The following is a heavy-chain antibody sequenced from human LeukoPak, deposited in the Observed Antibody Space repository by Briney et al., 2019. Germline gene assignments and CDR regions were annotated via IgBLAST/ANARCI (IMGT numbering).Heavy chain of an antibody. V-gene: IGHV4-4*07. CDR1: GGSISSYY. J-gene: IGHJ1*01. CDR3: ATSPAAAGTKYFQH. CDR2: IYTSGST. Sequence: PSETLSLTCTVSGGSISSYYWSWIRQPAGKGLEWIGRIYTSGSTNYNPSLKSRVTMSVDTSKNQFSLKLSSVTAADTAVYYCATSPAAAGTKYFQHWGQGTLVTVSS. D-gene: IGHD6-13*01.